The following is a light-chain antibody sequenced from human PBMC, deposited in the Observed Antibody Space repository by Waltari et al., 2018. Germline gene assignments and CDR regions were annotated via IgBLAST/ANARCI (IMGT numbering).Light chain of an antibody. CDR2: DAS. J-gene: IGKJ1*01. CDR3: QQYINWLPT. Sequence: EIVMTQSPATLSVSPGERATLSCRASQSVSNNLAWYQQKPGQAPRLLIYDASTMATGIPARFSGSGSGTEFTLSISSLQSEDFAVYYCQQYINWLPTFGQGTKVEVK. CDR1: QSVSNN. V-gene: IGKV3-15*01.